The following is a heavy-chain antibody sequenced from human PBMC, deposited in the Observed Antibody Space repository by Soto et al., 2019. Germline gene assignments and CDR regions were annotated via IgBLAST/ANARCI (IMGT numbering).Heavy chain of an antibody. CDR3: ASHHPDSGDL. J-gene: IGHJ4*02. CDR1: GFTFSYYA. Sequence: QVQLVESGGGVVQPGRSLRLSCAASGFTFSYYAMHWVRQAPGKGLEWVAVIWYDGSNKYYADSVKGRFTISRDNSKNTLYLQMNSLRVEDTAVYYCASHHPDSGDLWGQGTLVTVSS. CDR2: IWYDGSNK. V-gene: IGHV3-33*01. D-gene: IGHD4-17*01.